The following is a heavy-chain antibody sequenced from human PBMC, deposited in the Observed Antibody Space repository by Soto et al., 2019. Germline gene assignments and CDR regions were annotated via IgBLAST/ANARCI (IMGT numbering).Heavy chain of an antibody. V-gene: IGHV4-34*01. CDR2: INHSGST. Sequence: ETLYLTCAVYGGTFSGYYWSWIRQPPGKGLEWIGEINHSGSTNYNPSLKSRVTISVDTSKNQFSLKLSSVTAADTAVYYCARGGKYPHYYYYYYMDVWGKGTTVTVSS. CDR3: ARGGKYPHYYYYYYMDV. D-gene: IGHD2-2*01. CDR1: GGTFSGYY. J-gene: IGHJ6*03.